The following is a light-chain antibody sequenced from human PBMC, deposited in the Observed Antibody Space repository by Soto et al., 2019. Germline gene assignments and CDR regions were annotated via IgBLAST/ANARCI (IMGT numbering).Light chain of an antibody. J-gene: IGLJ2*01. V-gene: IGLV2-8*01. CDR2: EVS. Sequence: QSALTQPPSASGSPGQSVTISCTGTSSDVGGYNYVSWYQQHPGKAPKLMIYEVSKRPSGVPDRFSGSKSGNTASLTVSGLQAADEADYYCSSYAGSNNLPVVFGGGIQLTVL. CDR3: SSYAGSNNLPVV. CDR1: SSDVGGYNY.